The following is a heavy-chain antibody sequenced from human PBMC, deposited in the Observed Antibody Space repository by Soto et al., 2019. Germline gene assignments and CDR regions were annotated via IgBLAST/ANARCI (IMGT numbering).Heavy chain of an antibody. CDR3: AKERADYRDYVCYECHGMDV. Sequence: GGSLRLSCATSGFTFSGYGMHWVRQAPGKGLEWVSVISYDGGNKYYSDSVKGRFTISRDNSKNTLYLQMNGLRGDDTAVYYCAKERADYRDYVCYECHGMDVWGQGTKVTVYS. CDR1: GFTFSGYG. J-gene: IGHJ6*02. CDR2: ISYDGGNK. V-gene: IGHV3-30*18. D-gene: IGHD4-17*01.